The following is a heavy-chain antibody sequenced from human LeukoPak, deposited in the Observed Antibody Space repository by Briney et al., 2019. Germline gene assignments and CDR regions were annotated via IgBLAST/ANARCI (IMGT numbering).Heavy chain of an antibody. CDR2: ISGFGDT. CDR1: GFTVSSNY. V-gene: IGHV3-53*01. Sequence: GGSLRLSCAASGFTVSSNYMSWVRQAPGKGLEWVSVISGFGDTYADSVKGRFTISRDNSKNTLYLQMNSLRAEDTAVYYCARGDYHSKFDYWGQGTLVTVSS. D-gene: IGHD4-17*01. J-gene: IGHJ4*02. CDR3: ARGDYHSKFDY.